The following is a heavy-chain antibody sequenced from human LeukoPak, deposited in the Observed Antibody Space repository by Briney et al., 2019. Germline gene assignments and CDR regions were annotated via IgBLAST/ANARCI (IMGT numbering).Heavy chain of an antibody. CDR3: ASIYGSGSQRDDAFDI. Sequence: GESLKISCKGSGYSFTSYWIGWVRQMPGKGLEWMGIIYPGDSDTRYSPSFPGQVTISADKSISTAYLQWSSLKASDTAMYYCASIYGSGSQRDDAFDIWGQGTMVTVSS. J-gene: IGHJ3*02. D-gene: IGHD3-10*01. CDR2: IYPGDSDT. CDR1: GYSFTSYW. V-gene: IGHV5-51*01.